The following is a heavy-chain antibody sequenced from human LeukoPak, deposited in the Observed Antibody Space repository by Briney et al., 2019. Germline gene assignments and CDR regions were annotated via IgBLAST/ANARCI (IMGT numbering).Heavy chain of an antibody. CDR3: ARRRAAAAGTAEYFQH. CDR2: INHSGST. Sequence: SETLSLTCAVYGGSFSGYYWSWIRQPPGKGLEWIGEINHSGSTNYNPSPKSRVTISVDTSKNQFSLKLSSVTAADTAVYYCARRRAAAAGTAEYFQHWGQGTLVTVSS. CDR1: GGSFSGYY. D-gene: IGHD6-13*01. J-gene: IGHJ1*01. V-gene: IGHV4-34*01.